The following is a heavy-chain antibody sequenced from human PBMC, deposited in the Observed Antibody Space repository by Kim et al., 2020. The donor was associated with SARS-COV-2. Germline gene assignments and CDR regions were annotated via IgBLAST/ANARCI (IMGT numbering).Heavy chain of an antibody. Sequence: GGSLRLSCAASGFTSDDYVMHWVRQAPGKGLEWVSGISWNSGTIAYADSVKGRFTFSRDNAKNSLYLQMNSLRAEDTAFYYCAKRRFRYCHGGSCYVRYGMAVWGQETTV. CDR3: AKRRFRYCHGGSCYVRYGMAV. V-gene: IGHV3-9*02. CDR1: GFTSDDYV. D-gene: IGHD2-15*01. J-gene: IGHJ6*02. CDR2: ISWNSGTI.